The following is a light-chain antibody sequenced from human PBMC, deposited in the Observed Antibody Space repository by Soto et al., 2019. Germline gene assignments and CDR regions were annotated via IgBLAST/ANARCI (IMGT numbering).Light chain of an antibody. CDR2: DND. CDR1: SSNIGNNY. Sequence: QSVLTQPPSVSAAPGQKVTISCSGSSSNIGNNYVFWYQQLPGTAPKLLIYDNDKRPSGIPDRFSGSKSGTSATLGITGLQTWDEADYYCATLDKGLSVGVFGGGTKVTVL. CDR3: ATLDKGLSVGV. V-gene: IGLV1-51*01. J-gene: IGLJ2*01.